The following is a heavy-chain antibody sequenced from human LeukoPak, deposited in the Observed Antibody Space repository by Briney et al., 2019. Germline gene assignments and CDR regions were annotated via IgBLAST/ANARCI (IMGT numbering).Heavy chain of an antibody. D-gene: IGHD6-13*01. Sequence: ASVKVSCKASGYTFTSYYMHWVRQAPGQGLEWMGIINPSGGSTSYAQKFQGRVTMTRGTSTSTVYMELSSLRSEDTAVYYCIAAAGTSDDYWGQGTLVTVSS. V-gene: IGHV1-46*01. CDR2: INPSGGST. J-gene: IGHJ4*02. CDR3: IAAAGTSDDY. CDR1: GYTFTSYY.